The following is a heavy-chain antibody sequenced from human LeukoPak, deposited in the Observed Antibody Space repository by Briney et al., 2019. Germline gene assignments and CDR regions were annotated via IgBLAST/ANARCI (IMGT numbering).Heavy chain of an antibody. J-gene: IGHJ6*03. V-gene: IGHV4-59*01. CDR3: ARGGVEYYYYYYMDV. Sequence: SETLSLTCTVSGGSISSYYWSWIRQPPGKGLEWIGYIYYSGSTNCNPSLKSRVTISVDTSKNQFSLKLSSVTAADTAVYYCARGGVEYYYYYYMDVWGKGITVTVSS. CDR2: IYYSGST. CDR1: GGSISSYY. D-gene: IGHD2-15*01.